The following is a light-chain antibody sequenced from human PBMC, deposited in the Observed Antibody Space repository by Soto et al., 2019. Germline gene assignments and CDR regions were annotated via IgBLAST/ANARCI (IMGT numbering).Light chain of an antibody. J-gene: IGLJ1*01. CDR1: SSNIGSNT. Sequence: QSVLTQPPSASGPPGRRVTIACSGSSSNIGSNTVNWYQQLPGTAPKLLIYSNNQRPSGGPDRFSGSKSGTSASLAISGLQSEDEADYYCAAWDDSLNGYGFGTGTKVTV. CDR2: SNN. V-gene: IGLV1-44*01. CDR3: AAWDDSLNGYG.